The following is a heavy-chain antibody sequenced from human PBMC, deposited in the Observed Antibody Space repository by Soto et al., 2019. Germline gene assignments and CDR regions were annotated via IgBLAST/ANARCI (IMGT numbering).Heavy chain of an antibody. D-gene: IGHD4-17*01. CDR1: GGSISSYY. CDR2: IYYSGST. V-gene: IGHV4-59*01. J-gene: IGHJ4*02. Sequence: QVQLQESGPGLVKPSETLSLTCTVSGGSISSYYWSWIRQPPGKGLEWIGYIYYSGSTNYNPSLKRRVTISVDTSKNQFSLKLSSVTAADTAVYYWARWYGGSLDYWGQGTLVTVSS. CDR3: ARWYGGSLDY.